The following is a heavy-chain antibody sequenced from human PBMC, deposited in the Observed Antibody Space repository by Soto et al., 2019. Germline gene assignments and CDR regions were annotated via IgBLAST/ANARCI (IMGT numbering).Heavy chain of an antibody. J-gene: IGHJ5*02. Sequence: ASVKVSCKASGYTFTSYGISWVRQAPGQGLEWMGWISGYNGKTNYAQKVQDRVTMTTDTSTSTVYMELRSLRSEDTAVYYCARVGPPADPWGQGTLVTVSS. CDR1: GYTFTSYG. CDR2: ISGYNGKT. V-gene: IGHV1-18*01. CDR3: ARVGPPADP.